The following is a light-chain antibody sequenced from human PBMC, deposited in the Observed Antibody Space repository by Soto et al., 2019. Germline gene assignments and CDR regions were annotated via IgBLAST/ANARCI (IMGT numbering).Light chain of an antibody. CDR1: SNDVGDYNY. CDR2: EVT. CDR3: SSYTSSNSVI. Sequence: QSALTQPASVSGSPGQSITISCTGSSNDVGDYNYVSWYQQHPGKAPKLMIYEVTNRPSGVSNRFSGSKSGNTASLTISGLQAEDEADYYCSSYTSSNSVIFGGGTKLTVL. J-gene: IGLJ2*01. V-gene: IGLV2-14*01.